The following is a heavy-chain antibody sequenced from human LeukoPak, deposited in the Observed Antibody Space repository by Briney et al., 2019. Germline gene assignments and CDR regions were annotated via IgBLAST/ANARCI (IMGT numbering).Heavy chain of an antibody. D-gene: IGHD2-21*01. CDR1: GGSISSYY. J-gene: IGHJ4*02. CDR3: ARIEAYCGSGGCYEGFDY. CDR2: IYTSGST. Sequence: SETLSLTCTVSGGSISSYYWSWIRQPAGKGLEWIGRIYTSGSTNYNPSLKSRVTMSVDTSKNQFSLKLSSVTAEDTAVYYCARIEAYCGSGGCYEGFDYWGQGTLVTVSS. V-gene: IGHV4-4*07.